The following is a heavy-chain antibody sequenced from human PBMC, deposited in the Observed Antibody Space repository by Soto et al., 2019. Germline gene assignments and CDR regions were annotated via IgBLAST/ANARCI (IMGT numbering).Heavy chain of an antibody. D-gene: IGHD4-17*01. V-gene: IGHV4-4*02. J-gene: IGHJ4*02. CDR3: ARGLDDYGDYYFDY. Sequence: SETLSLTCAVSSGSISSSNWWSWVRQPPGKGLEWIGEIYHSGSTNYNPSLKSRVTISVDKSKNQFSLKLSSVTAADTAVYYCARGLDDYGDYYFDYWGQGTLVTVSS. CDR2: IYHSGST. CDR1: SGSISSSNW.